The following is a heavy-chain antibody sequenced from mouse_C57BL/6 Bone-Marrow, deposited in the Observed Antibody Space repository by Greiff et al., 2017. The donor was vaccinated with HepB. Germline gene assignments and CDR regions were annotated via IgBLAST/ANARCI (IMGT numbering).Heavy chain of an antibody. CDR2: IDPETGGT. CDR1: GYTFTDYE. J-gene: IGHJ4*01. V-gene: IGHV1-15*01. D-gene: IGHD2-2*01. CDR3: TRLIYYGYDAAMDY. Sequence: VQLQQSGAELVRPGASVTLSCKASGYTFTDYEMHWVKQTPVHGLEWIGAIDPETGGTAYNQKFKGKAILTADKSSSTAYMELRSLTSEDSAVYYCTRLIYYGYDAAMDYWGQGTSVTVSS.